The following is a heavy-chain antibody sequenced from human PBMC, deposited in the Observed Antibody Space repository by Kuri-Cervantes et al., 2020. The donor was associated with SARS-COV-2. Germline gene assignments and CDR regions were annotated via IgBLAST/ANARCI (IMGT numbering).Heavy chain of an antibody. CDR2: ISGSGGST. CDR3: AKIAGYNSGWYDD. CDR1: GFTFSSYA. J-gene: IGHJ5*02. V-gene: IGHV3-23*01. D-gene: IGHD6-19*01. Sequence: GESLKISCAASGFTFSSYAMSWVRQAPGKGLEWVSAISGSGGSTYYADSVRGLFTISRDNSKNTLYLQMNSLRAEDTAVYYCAKIAGYNSGWYDDWGQGTLVTVSS.